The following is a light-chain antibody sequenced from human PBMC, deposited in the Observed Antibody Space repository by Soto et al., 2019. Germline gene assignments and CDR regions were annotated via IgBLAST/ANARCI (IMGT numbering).Light chain of an antibody. CDR3: QQYYSSIT. CDR2: GAS. Sequence: DIVMTRSPDSLAVSLGERATINCKSSQSLLYISNNQNYLGWYQQKPGQPPKLLIYGASTRESGVPDRFSGSGSGTDFTLTISSLQAEDVALYYCQQYYSSITFGQGTRLEIK. V-gene: IGKV4-1*01. CDR1: QSLLYISNNQNY. J-gene: IGKJ5*01.